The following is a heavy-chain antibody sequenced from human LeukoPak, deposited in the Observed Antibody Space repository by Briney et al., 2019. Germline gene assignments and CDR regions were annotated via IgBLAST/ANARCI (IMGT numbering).Heavy chain of an antibody. CDR1: GGSVSSGSYY. CDR3: ARGEGYDISTGYYSDSSGYFAY. CDR2: IYYSGST. J-gene: IGHJ4*02. V-gene: IGHV4-61*01. D-gene: IGHD3-9*01. Sequence: PSETLSLTCTVSGGSVSSGSYYWSWIRQPPGKGLEWIGYIYYSGSTNYNPSLKSRVTISVDTSKNQFSLKLSSVTAADTAVYYCARGEGYDISTGYYSDSSGYFAYWGQGTLVTVSS.